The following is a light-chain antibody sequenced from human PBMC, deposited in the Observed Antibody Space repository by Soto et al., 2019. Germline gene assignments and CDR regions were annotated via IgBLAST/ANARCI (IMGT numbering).Light chain of an antibody. CDR2: AAS. Sequence: DIQMTQSPSSLSASVGDRVTITCRASQSVSNYLNWYQQKPGKAPELLVYAASSLPGDVTSRFSGSGSGTDFNLTISTLQPDDFATYYGQQSYSTPLTFGPGTKVDIK. CDR1: QSVSNY. V-gene: IGKV1-39*01. CDR3: QQSYSTPLT. J-gene: IGKJ3*01.